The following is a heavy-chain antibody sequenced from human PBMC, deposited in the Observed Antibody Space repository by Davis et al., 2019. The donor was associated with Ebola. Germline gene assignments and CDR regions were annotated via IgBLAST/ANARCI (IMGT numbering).Heavy chain of an antibody. CDR2: INHRGTT. CDR1: GGSLSGDY. V-gene: IGHV4-34*01. Sequence: PSETLSLTCVVYGGSLSGDYWSWIRQPPGKGLEWIGEINHRGTTNHNPSLKSRVTLSVDTSKTQFSLNLKSVTVADTAIYYCAKGSSGWGNWGQGTLVTVSS. CDR3: AKGSSGWGN. D-gene: IGHD6-19*01. J-gene: IGHJ4*02.